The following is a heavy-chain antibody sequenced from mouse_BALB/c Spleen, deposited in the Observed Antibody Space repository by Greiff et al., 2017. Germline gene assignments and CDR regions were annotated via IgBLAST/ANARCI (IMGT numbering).Heavy chain of an antibody. CDR1: GYAFTNYL. J-gene: IGHJ4*01. Sequence: VQLRQSGAELVRPGTSVKVSCKASGYAFTNYLIEWVKQRPGQGLEWIGVINPGSGGTNYNEKFKGKATLTADKSSSTAYMQLSSLTSDDSAVYFCARGNGYYAMDYWGQGTSVTVSS. CDR3: ARGNGYYAMDY. CDR2: INPGSGGT. V-gene: IGHV1-54*03.